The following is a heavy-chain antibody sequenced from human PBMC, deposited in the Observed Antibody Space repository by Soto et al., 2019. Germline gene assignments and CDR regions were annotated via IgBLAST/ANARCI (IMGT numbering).Heavy chain of an antibody. D-gene: IGHD3-10*01. CDR2: IYHSGST. CDR3: ARALYYASGSRTSYYFDY. Sequence: QLQLQESGSGLVTPSQTLSLTCAVSGGSISSGGYSWSWIRQPPGKGLEWIGYIYHSGSTYYNPSLKSRVAISVDRSKNQFSLKLSSVTAADTAVYYCARALYYASGSRTSYYFDYWGQGTLVTVAS. CDR1: GGSISSGGYS. V-gene: IGHV4-30-2*01. J-gene: IGHJ4*02.